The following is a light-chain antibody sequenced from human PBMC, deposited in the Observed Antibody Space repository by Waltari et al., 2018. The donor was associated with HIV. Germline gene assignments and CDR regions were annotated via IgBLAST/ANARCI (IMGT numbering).Light chain of an antibody. CDR1: QGLLNQTGDQY. J-gene: IGKJ2*01. CDR2: LAS. CDR3: MQALQSPYT. Sequence: IVVTQSPLSLPVTPGEPASISCRSSQGLLNQTGDQYLDWYVQKPGQSPQLLIYLASIRASGVPDRFSGSVSGTDFTLKITRVEAEDVGVYFCMQALQSPYTFGQGTKLEIK. V-gene: IGKV2-28*01.